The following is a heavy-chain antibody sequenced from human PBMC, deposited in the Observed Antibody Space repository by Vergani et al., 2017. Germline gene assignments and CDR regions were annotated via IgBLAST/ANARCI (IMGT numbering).Heavy chain of an antibody. CDR2: IYYSGST. CDR1: GGSISSGDYY. Sequence: QVQLQESGPGLVKPSQTLSLTCTVSGGSISSGDYYWSWIRQPPGKGLEWIGYIYYSGSTYYNPSLKSRVTISVDTSKNQFSLKLGSVTAADTAVYYCARGITMIVVVTSEGSWFDPWGQGTLVTVSS. D-gene: IGHD3-22*01. V-gene: IGHV4-30-4*01. CDR3: ARGITMIVVVTSEGSWFDP. J-gene: IGHJ5*02.